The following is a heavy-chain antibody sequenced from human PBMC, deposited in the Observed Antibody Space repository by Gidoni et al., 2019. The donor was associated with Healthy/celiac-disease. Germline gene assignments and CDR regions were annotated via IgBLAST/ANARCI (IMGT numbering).Heavy chain of an antibody. CDR3: ARHPRYYYYGMDV. CDR2: IYPGDSDT. J-gene: IGHJ6*02. CDR1: GDSFTSYW. V-gene: IGHV5-51*01. Sequence: EVQLVQSGAEVKKHGESLKISCKGSGDSFTSYWIGWVRQMPGKGLEWMGIIYPGDSDTRYSPSFQGQVTISADKSISTAYLQWSSLKASDTAMYYCARHPRYYYYGMDVWGQGTTVTVSS.